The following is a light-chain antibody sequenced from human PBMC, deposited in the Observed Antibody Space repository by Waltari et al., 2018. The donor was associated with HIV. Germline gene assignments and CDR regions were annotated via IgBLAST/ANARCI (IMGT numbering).Light chain of an antibody. CDR2: QDK. V-gene: IGLV3-1*01. CDR1: KLGDKY. J-gene: IGLJ2*01. CDR3: QAWDTSSVL. Sequence: SYELTQPPSVSVSPGQTVSITCSGDKLGDKYACWYQQKPGQSPVVVIYQDKKRPSGIPERFSGSNSENTATLTIGGTQAMEEADYYCQAWDTSSVLFGGGTKLTVL.